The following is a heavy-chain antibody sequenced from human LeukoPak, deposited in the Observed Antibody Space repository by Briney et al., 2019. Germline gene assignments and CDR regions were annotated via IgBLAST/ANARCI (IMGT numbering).Heavy chain of an antibody. V-gene: IGHV4-39*01. D-gene: IGHD6-19*01. CDR2: IYYSGTT. CDR1: GGSISSSSYY. J-gene: IGHJ6*03. CDR3: ARPQAVNYYYYYMDV. Sequence: SETLSLTCSVSGGSISSSSYYWGWIRQPPGKGLEWIGSIYYSGTTYYNPSLKSRVTISVDTFKNQFSLKLSSVTAADTAVYYCARPQAVNYYYYYMDVWGKGTTVTVSS.